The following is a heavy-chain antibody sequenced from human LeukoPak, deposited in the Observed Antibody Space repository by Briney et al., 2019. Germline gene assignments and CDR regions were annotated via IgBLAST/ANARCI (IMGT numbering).Heavy chain of an antibody. J-gene: IGHJ4*02. V-gene: IGHV4-59*01. CDR2: IYYSGST. D-gene: IGHD5-18*01. Sequence: PSETLSLTCTVSGGSISSYYWSWIRQPPGKGPEWIGYIYYSGSTNYNPSLKSRVTISVDTSKNQFSLKLSSVTAADTAVYYCARVDTAMAAFDYWGQGTLVTVSS. CDR1: GGSISSYY. CDR3: ARVDTAMAAFDY.